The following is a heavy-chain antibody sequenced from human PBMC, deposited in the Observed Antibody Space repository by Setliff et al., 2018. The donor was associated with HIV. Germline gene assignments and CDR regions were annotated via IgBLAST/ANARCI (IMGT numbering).Heavy chain of an antibody. CDR3: AREKRGYSYAKEAFDI. J-gene: IGHJ3*02. Sequence: SETLSLTCALYGGSFSGYYWSWIRQPPGKGLEWIGEINHSGSGNYNPSLTSRVTISVDTSKNQFSLKLSSVTAADTAVYFCAREKRGYSYAKEAFDIWGHGTMVTVSS. CDR1: GGSFSGYY. V-gene: IGHV4-34*01. CDR2: INHSGSG. D-gene: IGHD5-18*01.